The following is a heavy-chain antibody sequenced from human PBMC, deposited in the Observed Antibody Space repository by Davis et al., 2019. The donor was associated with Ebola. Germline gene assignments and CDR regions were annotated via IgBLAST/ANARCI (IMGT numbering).Heavy chain of an antibody. CDR1: GYTFTGYY. Sequence: ASVKVSCKASGYTFTGYYLHWVRQAPGQGLEWMGWINPNSGGTNYAQKFQGRVTMTRDTSISTAYMELSRLRSDDTAVYYCARDRSDYYYYYGMDVWGQGTTVTVSS. CDR3: ARDRSDYYYYYGMDV. CDR2: INPNSGGT. V-gene: IGHV1-2*02. D-gene: IGHD2-15*01. J-gene: IGHJ6*02.